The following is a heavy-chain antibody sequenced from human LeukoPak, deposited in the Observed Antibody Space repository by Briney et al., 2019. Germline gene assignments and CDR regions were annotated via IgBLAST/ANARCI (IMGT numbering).Heavy chain of an antibody. Sequence: PSETLSLTCTVSGGSISSGSHYWSWIRQHPGKGLEWIGYISYRGSTYYNPSLKSRLTISVDTSNNQFSLKLSSVTAADTAVYYCARRGVTASNWFDPWGQGTLVTVSS. CDR2: ISYRGST. V-gene: IGHV4-31*03. J-gene: IGHJ5*02. CDR3: ARRGVTASNWFDP. CDR1: GGSISSGSHY. D-gene: IGHD3-10*01.